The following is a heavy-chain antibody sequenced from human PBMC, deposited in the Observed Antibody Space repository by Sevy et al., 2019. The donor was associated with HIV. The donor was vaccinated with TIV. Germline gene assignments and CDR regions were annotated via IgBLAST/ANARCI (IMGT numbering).Heavy chain of an antibody. CDR3: ARERHCSSTSCYNYGMDV. CDR1: GFTFSSYD. J-gene: IGHJ6*02. D-gene: IGHD2-2*02. V-gene: IGHV3-13*05. Sequence: GGSLRLSCAASGFTFSSYDMHWVRQATGKGLEWVSAIGTAGDPYYPGSVKGRFTISRENAKTSLYLQMNSLRAGDTAVYYCARERHCSSTSCYNYGMDVWGQGTTVTVSS. CDR2: IGTAGDP.